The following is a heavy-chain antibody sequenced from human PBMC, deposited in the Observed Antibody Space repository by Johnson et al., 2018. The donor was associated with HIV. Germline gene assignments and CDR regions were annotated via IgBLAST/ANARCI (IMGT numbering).Heavy chain of an antibody. V-gene: IGHV3-30-3*02. CDR1: GFTFSSYA. D-gene: IGHD1-14*01. J-gene: IGHJ3*02. CDR3: AKFEPDALDI. CDR2: ISYDGSNK. Sequence: QVQLVESGGGVVQPGRSLRLSCAASGFTFSSYAMHWVRQAPGKGLAWVAVISYDGSNKYYADSVKGRFTISRDNSKNTLYLQMNSLRAEDTAVYYCAKFEPDALDIWGQGTMVTVSS.